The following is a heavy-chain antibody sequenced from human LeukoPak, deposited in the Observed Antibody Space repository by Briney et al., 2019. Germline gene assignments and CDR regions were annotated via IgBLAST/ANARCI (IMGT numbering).Heavy chain of an antibody. CDR2: ISGTSSYI. Sequence: GGSLRLSCAASGFTFSTYIMTWVRQAPGKGLEWVSSISGTSSYIYYADSVKGRFTISRDNAKNSLYLQMNSLRAEDTAVYYCARVMGLWLNLDVWGKGTTVTVSS. CDR1: GFTFSTYI. CDR3: ARVMGLWLNLDV. V-gene: IGHV3-21*01. J-gene: IGHJ6*04. D-gene: IGHD5-18*01.